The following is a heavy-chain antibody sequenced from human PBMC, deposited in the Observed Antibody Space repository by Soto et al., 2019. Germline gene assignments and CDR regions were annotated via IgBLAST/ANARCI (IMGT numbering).Heavy chain of an antibody. CDR2: IYYSGST. D-gene: IGHD6-13*01. V-gene: IGHV4-59*01. CDR3: AREGYSSNWSIYGMDV. CDR1: GGSISSYY. J-gene: IGHJ6*02. Sequence: QVQLQESGPGLVKPSETLSLTCTVSGGSISSYYWSWIRQPPGKGLEWIGSIYYSGSTNYNPSLKSRVTIEVDTSKNQFTLKLSSVTAADTAVYYCAREGYSSNWSIYGMDVWGQGTTVTVSS.